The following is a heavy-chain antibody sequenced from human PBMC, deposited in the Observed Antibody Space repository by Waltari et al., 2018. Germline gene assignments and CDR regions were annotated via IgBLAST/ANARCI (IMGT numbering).Heavy chain of an antibody. D-gene: IGHD1-20*01. CDR1: GGSISSTNC. V-gene: IGHV4-4*02. CDR3: ARARYFGSLFAWFDP. Sequence: QVQLQESGPGLVKPSGTLSLTCAVSGGSISSTNCWTWVRQPPGKGLEWIGEISHTGSTDYNLSRKSRVTTSGDNSKNQFSLKLNSVTAADTAVYYCARARYFGSLFAWFDPWGQGTLVNVSS. J-gene: IGHJ5*02. CDR2: ISHTGST.